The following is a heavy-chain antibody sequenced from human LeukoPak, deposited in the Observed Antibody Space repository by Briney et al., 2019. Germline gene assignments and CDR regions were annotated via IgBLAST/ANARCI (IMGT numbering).Heavy chain of an antibody. V-gene: IGHV4-4*07. Sequence: PSETLSLTCIVSGGSISGYYWSWIRQPAGKGLEWIGHMDTSGHTNYNSSLMSRVTMSVDTSKNQFSLRLTSVTAAATAVYYCARHWSHSVAQFGRSYWFDPWGQGTLVTVSS. J-gene: IGHJ5*02. CDR1: GGSISGYY. D-gene: IGHD2-15*01. CDR2: MDTSGHT. CDR3: ARHWSHSVAQFGRSYWFDP.